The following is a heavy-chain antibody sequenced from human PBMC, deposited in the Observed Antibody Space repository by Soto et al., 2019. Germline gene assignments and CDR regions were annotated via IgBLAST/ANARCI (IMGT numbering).Heavy chain of an antibody. CDR2: IIPIFGTA. CDR1: GGTFSSYA. CDR3: ARDYVVVPAAISYYYGMDV. D-gene: IGHD2-2*01. V-gene: IGHV1-69*13. Sequence: SVKVSCKASGGTFSSYAISWVRLAPGQGLEWMGGIIPIFGTANYAQKFQGRVTITADESTSTAYMELSSLRSEDTAVYYCARDYVVVPAAISYYYGMDVWGQGTTVTVSS. J-gene: IGHJ6*02.